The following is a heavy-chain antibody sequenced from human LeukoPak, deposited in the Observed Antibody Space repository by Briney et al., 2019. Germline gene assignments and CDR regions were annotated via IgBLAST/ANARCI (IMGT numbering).Heavy chain of an antibody. CDR3: HATLSSFDY. D-gene: IGHD3-10*01. CDR2: INSDGSNT. Sequence: PAGSLRLSCVASGVTSSSYWMHWVRQAPEKWLGWVSRINSDGSNTNYADSAKGRFTISRDNAKNTLYLQMTSLRAEDTAVYSCHATLSSFDYSGQGNLITVSS. V-gene: IGHV3-74*01. J-gene: IGHJ4*02. CDR1: GVTSSSYW.